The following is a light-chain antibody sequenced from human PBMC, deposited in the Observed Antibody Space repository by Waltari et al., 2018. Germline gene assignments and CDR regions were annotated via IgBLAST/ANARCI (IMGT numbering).Light chain of an antibody. V-gene: IGKV3-20*01. J-gene: IGKJ1*01. CDR1: QSVSRA. Sequence: EIVLTQSPGTLSLSPGERATVSCRASQSVSRALALYQQKPGQAPRLLIYGASTRATGIPDRFSGSGSGTDFSLTISRLEPDDFAVYYCQHYLRLPVTFGQGTTVEI. CDR2: GAS. CDR3: QHYLRLPVT.